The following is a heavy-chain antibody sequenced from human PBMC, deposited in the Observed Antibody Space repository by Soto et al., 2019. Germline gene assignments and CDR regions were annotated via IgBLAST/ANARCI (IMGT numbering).Heavy chain of an antibody. J-gene: IGHJ6*02. CDR2: IIPIFGTA. CDR1: GGTFSSYA. V-gene: IGHV1-69*13. CDR3: ARVVLELELGANYYYGLDV. Sequence: GASVKVSCKASGGTFSSYAISWVRQAPGQGLEWMGGIIPIFGTANYAQKFQGRVTITADESTSTAYMELSSLRSEDTAVYYCARVVLELELGANYYYGLDVWGQGTTVTVSS. D-gene: IGHD1-7*01.